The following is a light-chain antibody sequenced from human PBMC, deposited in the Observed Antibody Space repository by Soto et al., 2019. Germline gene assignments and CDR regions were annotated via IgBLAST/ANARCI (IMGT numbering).Light chain of an antibody. Sequence: SYELTQPPSVSVAPGKTARITCGGKNIGSKSVPWYRQKQGQTPVLVTSKDNDRPSGIPERFSGSNSGKTATLPISRVEAGDEAAYYCQVWDSSSDHVVFGGGTKLTVL. CDR2: KDN. V-gene: IGLV3-21*04. CDR1: NIGSKS. CDR3: QVWDSSSDHVV. J-gene: IGLJ2*01.